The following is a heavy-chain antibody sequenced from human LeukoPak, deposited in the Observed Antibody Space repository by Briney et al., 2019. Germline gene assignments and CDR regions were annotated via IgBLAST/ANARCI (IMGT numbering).Heavy chain of an antibody. V-gene: IGHV3-7*01. CDR2: IKQDGSEK. CDR3: AREVSSWYPYFDY. Sequence: GGSLRLSCAASGFTFSSYWMSWVRQAPGKGLEWVANIKQDGSEKYYVDSVKGRFTISRDNAKNSLYLQMNSLRAEDTAVYYCAREVSSWYPYFDYWGQGTLVTVSS. J-gene: IGHJ4*02. CDR1: GFTFSSYW. D-gene: IGHD6-13*01.